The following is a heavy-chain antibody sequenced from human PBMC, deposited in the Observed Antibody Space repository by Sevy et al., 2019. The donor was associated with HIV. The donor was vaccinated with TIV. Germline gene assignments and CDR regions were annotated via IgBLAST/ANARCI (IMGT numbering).Heavy chain of an antibody. CDR1: GFTFSSYW. CDR2: IKQDGSEK. CDR3: ARVGYCSGGSCYPKGYFDY. Sequence: GGSLRLSCAASGFTFSSYWMSWVRQAPGKGLEWVDNIKQDGSEKYYVDSVKGRFTISRDNAKNSLYLQMNSLRAEDTAVYYCARVGYCSGGSCYPKGYFDYWGQGTLVTVSS. J-gene: IGHJ4*02. V-gene: IGHV3-7*03. D-gene: IGHD2-15*01.